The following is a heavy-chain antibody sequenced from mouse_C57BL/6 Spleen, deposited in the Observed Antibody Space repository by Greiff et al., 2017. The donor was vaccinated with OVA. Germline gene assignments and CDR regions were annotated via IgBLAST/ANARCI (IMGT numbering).Heavy chain of an antibody. CDR1: GYTFTDYS. CDR3: ANSGRGYFDV. J-gene: IGHJ1*03. CDR2: IYPGSGNT. Sequence: VQLQQSGAELVRPGASVKLSCKASGYTFTDYSINWVKQRPGQGLEWIARIYPGSGNTYYNEKFKGKATLTAEKSSSTAYMQLSSLTSEDAAVYYCANSGRGYFDVWGTGTTVTVSS. D-gene: IGHD3-2*02. V-gene: IGHV1-76*01.